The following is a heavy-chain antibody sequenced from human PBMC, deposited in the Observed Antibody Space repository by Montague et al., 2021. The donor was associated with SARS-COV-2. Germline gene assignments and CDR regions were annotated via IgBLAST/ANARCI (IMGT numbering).Heavy chain of an antibody. J-gene: IGHJ3*02. Sequence: SLRLSCAASGFTFSNYDMNWVRQAPGKGPEGISYISTRAYTTSYAGSVKGRFTISRDNGKNSLYLQMNSLRVEDTAVYYCTRDYRSIVGDGLDIWGQGTKVTVSS. V-gene: IGHV3-48*03. CDR3: TRDYRSIVGDGLDI. CDR2: ISTRAYTT. CDR1: GFTFSNYD. D-gene: IGHD3-16*02.